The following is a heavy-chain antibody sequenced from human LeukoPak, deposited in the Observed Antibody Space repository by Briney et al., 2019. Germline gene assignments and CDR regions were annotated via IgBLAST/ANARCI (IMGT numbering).Heavy chain of an antibody. Sequence: SETLSLTCTVSGDSLSRYYWSWIRQPPGKGLEGIAYIYYRGITNYNPSLKRRVTISLDTSKTQFSLKLSSVTAADTALYYCASGGVRFDPWGQGTLVTVSS. CDR2: IYYRGIT. CDR1: GDSLSRYY. D-gene: IGHD3-10*01. J-gene: IGHJ5*02. V-gene: IGHV4-59*01. CDR3: ASGGVRFDP.